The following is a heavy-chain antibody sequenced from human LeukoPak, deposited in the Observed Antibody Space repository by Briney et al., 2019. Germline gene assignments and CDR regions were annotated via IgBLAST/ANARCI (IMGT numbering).Heavy chain of an antibody. CDR1: GYTFTGYY. D-gene: IGHD3-22*01. Sequence: ASVTVSCKASGYTFTGYYMHWVRQARGQGLEWMGWINPNSGGTNYAQKFQGWVTMTRDTSISTAYMELSRLRSDDTAVYYCARGGQWLRENWFDPWGQGTLVTVSS. V-gene: IGHV1-2*04. CDR3: ARGGQWLRENWFDP. CDR2: INPNSGGT. J-gene: IGHJ5*02.